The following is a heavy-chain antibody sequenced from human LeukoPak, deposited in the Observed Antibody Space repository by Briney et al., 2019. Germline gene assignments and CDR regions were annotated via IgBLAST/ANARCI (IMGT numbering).Heavy chain of an antibody. CDR1: GVIVSRNF. Sequence: PQGSLRLSCAASGVIVSRNFMSWVRQAPGKGLQWVAIMYAGGTTDYSESGVGRFYISRDTSNNTLSLQMNSLRAEDTAVYYCARGAGSGWPLDRWGQGTLVTVSS. V-gene: IGHV3-53*01. CDR3: ARGAGSGWPLDR. J-gene: IGHJ5*02. D-gene: IGHD6-19*01. CDR2: MYAGGTT.